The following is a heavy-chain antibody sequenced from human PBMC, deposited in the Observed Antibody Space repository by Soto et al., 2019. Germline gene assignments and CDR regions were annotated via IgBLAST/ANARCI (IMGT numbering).Heavy chain of an antibody. V-gene: IGHV6-1*01. CDR2: TYYRSKWHS. CDR1: GDSVSSNSAA. D-gene: IGHD3-10*01. CDR3: SRGTDLRPFGY. J-gene: IGHJ4*02. Sequence: PSQTLSLTCVISGDSVSSNSAAWYWIRQSPSRGLEWLGRTYYRSKWHSDYAVPVKGRISVNPDASKNQFSLQLNSVTPEDTAVYYCSRGTDLRPFGYWGQGTLVTVSS.